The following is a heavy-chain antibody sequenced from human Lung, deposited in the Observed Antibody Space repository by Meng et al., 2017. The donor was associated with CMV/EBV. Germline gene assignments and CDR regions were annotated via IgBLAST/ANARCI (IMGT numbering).Heavy chain of an antibody. J-gene: IGHJ4*02. D-gene: IGHD3-22*01. CDR1: RFTFSSYA. Sequence: GESLKISCAASRFTFSSYAMTRVRQAPGKGLEWVSVISGSGGKTHYADSVKGRFTISRDNSKNTLFLQMNSLRAEDTAVYYCAKVYQWLLLGPFDYWGQGTXVTVSS. CDR2: ISGSGGKT. V-gene: IGHV3-23*01. CDR3: AKVYQWLLLGPFDY.